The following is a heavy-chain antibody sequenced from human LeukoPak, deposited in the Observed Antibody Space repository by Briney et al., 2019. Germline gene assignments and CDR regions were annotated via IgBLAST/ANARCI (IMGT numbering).Heavy chain of an antibody. V-gene: IGHV4-39*07. J-gene: IGHJ4*02. CDR3: ARGANYYDSSGYSATSDY. Sequence: SETLSLTCTVSGGSISSSSYYWGWIRQPPGKGLEWIGSIYYSGSTYYNPSLKSRVTISLDTSKNQFSLKLSSVTAADTAVYYCARGANYYDSSGYSATSDYWGQGTLVTVSS. CDR1: GGSISSSSYY. D-gene: IGHD3-22*01. CDR2: IYYSGST.